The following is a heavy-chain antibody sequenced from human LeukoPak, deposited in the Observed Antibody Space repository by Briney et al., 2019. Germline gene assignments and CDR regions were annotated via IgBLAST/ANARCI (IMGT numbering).Heavy chain of an antibody. CDR2: FSDSGAYT. J-gene: IGHJ4*02. V-gene: IGHV3-23*01. Sequence: GGSLRLSCAASGFTFDRNEMSWVRQAPGKGLEWVSAFSDSGAYTHYADSVRGRFTISRDESGSTLYLQKNSLRADDPAVYYRARVTGESLPGKGSLGTHYWGQGILVTVSS. D-gene: IGHD7-27*01. CDR3: ARVTGESLPGKGSLGTHY. CDR1: GFTFDRNE.